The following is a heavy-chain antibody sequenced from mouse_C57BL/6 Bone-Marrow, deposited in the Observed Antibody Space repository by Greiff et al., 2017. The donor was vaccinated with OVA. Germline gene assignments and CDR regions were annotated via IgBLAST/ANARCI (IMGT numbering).Heavy chain of an antibody. CDR3: ARFILHDYDRYYFDY. V-gene: IGHV1-61*01. Sequence: QVQLQQPGAELVRPGSSVKLSCKASGYTFTSYWMDWVKQRPGQGLEWIGNIYPSDSETHYNQKFKDKATLTVDKSSSTAYMQLSSLTSEYSAVYYCARFILHDYDRYYFDYWGQGTTLTVSS. D-gene: IGHD2-4*01. J-gene: IGHJ2*01. CDR2: IYPSDSET. CDR1: GYTFTSYW.